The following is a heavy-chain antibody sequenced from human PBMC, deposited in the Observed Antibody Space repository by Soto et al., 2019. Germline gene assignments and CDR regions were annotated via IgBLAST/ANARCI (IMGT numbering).Heavy chain of an antibody. V-gene: IGHV6-1*01. CDR1: GDSVSSNSAA. CDR2: TYYRSKWYN. CDR3: ARGLNYYASESPSYGMDV. Sequence: QVQLQQSGPGLAKPSQTLSLTCAISGDSVSSNSAAWNWIRQSPSSDLEWLGRTYYRSKWYNDFAVSVESRITSNPGPSEKQFARELNSVTPEDTAIYYCARGLNYYASESPSYGMDVWGQGTTVTVSS. J-gene: IGHJ6*02. D-gene: IGHD3-10*01.